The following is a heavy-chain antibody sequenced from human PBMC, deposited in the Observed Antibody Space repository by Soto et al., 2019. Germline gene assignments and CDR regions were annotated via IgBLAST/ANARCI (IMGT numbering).Heavy chain of an antibody. CDR2: ISGSGGST. CDR3: AQDGIRTIFGVGTLGENFDY. J-gene: IGHJ4*02. V-gene: IGHV3-23*01. Sequence: EVQLLESGGGLVQPGGSLRLSCAASGFTFSSYAMSWVRQAPGKGLEWVSAISGSGGSTYYADSVKGRFTISRDNSKNTLYLQMNSLRAEDTAVYYCAQDGIRTIFGVGTLGENFDYWGQGTLVTVSS. D-gene: IGHD3-3*01. CDR1: GFTFSSYA.